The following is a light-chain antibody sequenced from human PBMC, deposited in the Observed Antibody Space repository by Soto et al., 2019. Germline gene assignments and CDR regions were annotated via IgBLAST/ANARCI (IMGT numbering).Light chain of an antibody. CDR1: QSVSSSY. V-gene: IGKV3-20*01. CDR3: QEYHSYLRI. J-gene: IGKJ1*01. CDR2: GAS. Sequence: EIVLTQSPGTLSLSPGERATLSCRASQSVSSSYLAWYQQKPGQAPRLLIYGASSRATGIPDRFSGSGSGTDFTLTISSLQPDDFATYYCQEYHSYLRIFGQGTKVDIK.